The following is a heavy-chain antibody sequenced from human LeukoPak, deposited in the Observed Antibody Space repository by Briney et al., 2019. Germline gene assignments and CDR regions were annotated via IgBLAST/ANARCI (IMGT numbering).Heavy chain of an antibody. CDR1: GGSISSGGYY. V-gene: IGHV4-30-2*01. J-gene: IGHJ4*02. CDR2: IYHSGST. D-gene: IGHD3-3*01. Sequence: PSETLSLTCTVSGGSISSGGYYWSWIRQPPGKGLEWIGYIYHSGSTYYNPSLKSRVTISVDRSKNQFSLKLSSVTAADTAVYYCARVRFLRLRSGVSPLLDYWGQGTLVTVSS. CDR3: ARVRFLRLRSGVSPLLDY.